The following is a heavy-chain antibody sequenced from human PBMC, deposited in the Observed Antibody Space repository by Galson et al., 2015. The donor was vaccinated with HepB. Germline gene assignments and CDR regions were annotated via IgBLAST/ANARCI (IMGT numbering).Heavy chain of an antibody. CDR3: AIRLYQDIVVVPAATGNNYFDY. Sequence: SETLSLTCAVYGGSFSGYYWSWIRQPPGEGLEWIGEINHSGSTNYNPSLKSRVTISVDTSKNQFSLKLSSVTAADTAVYYCAIRLYQDIVVVPAATGNNYFDYWGQGTLVTVSS. V-gene: IGHV4-34*01. J-gene: IGHJ4*02. CDR1: GGSFSGYY. CDR2: INHSGST. D-gene: IGHD2-2*01.